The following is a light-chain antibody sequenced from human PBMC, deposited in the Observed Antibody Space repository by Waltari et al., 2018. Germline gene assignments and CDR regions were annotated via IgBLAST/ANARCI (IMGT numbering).Light chain of an antibody. V-gene: IGKV3-15*01. CDR2: DAS. CDR1: QSVSSD. Sequence: EIVMPQSPVTLSVSLGERATLSCRASQSVSSDLAWYQQKPGQAPRLLIYDASTRAAGLAARFSASGSGTEFTLTISSLQSEDFAVYYCQQYKYWPPLTFGGGTKVEIK. J-gene: IGKJ4*01. CDR3: QQYKYWPPLT.